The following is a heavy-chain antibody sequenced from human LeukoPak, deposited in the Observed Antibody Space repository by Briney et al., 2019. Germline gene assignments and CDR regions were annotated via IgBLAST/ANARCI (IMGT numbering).Heavy chain of an antibody. V-gene: IGHV4-59*01. CDR3: ARAPSYSSSWYEMAFDI. D-gene: IGHD6-13*01. J-gene: IGHJ3*02. CDR1: GGSISSYY. Sequence: SETLSLTCTVSGGSISSYYWSWIRQPPGKGLEWIGYIYYSGSTNYNPSLKSRVTISVDTSKNQFSLKLSSVTAADTAVYYCARAPSYSSSWYEMAFDIWGQGTMVTVSS. CDR2: IYYSGST.